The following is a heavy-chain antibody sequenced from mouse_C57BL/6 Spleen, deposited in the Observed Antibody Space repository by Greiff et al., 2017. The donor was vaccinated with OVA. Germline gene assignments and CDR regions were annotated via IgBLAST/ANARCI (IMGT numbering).Heavy chain of an antibody. CDR3: AREGGQLPWFAY. V-gene: IGHV3-6*01. D-gene: IGHD3-3*01. CDR1: GYSITSGYY. Sequence: ESGPGLVKPSQSLSLTCSVTGYSITSGYYWNWIRQFPGNKLEWMGYISYDGSNNYNPSLKNRISITRDTSKNQFFLKLNSVTTEDTATYYCAREGGQLPWFAYWGQGTLVTVSA. CDR2: ISYDGSN. J-gene: IGHJ3*01.